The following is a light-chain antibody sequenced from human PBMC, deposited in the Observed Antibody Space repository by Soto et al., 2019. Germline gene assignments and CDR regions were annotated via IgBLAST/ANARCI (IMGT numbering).Light chain of an antibody. CDR1: SSDVGGYNY. J-gene: IGLJ1*01. Sequence: QSALTQPASVSGSPGQSITVSCTGTSSDVGGYNYVSWYQQHPGKAPRLMIYDVTNRPSGVSNRFSGSKSGNTASLTISGLQAEDEDDYYCSSYRRGSTYVYGTGTKLTV. CDR3: SSYRRGSTYV. CDR2: DVT. V-gene: IGLV2-14*01.